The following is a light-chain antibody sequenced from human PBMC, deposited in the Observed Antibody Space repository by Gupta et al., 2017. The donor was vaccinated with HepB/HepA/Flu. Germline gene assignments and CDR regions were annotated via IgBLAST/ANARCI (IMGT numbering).Light chain of an antibody. V-gene: IGKV1-39*01. CDR3: QQSYSTPLIT. CDR1: QSISSY. J-gene: IGKJ3*01. Sequence: CGASQSISSYLNWYQQKPGKAPKLLIYAASSLQSGVPSRFSGSGSGTDFTLTISSLQPEDFATYYCQQSYSTPLITFGPGTKVEIK. CDR2: AAS.